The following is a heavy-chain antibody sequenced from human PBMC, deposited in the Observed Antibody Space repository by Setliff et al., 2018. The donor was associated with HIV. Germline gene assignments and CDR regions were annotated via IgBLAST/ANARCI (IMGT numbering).Heavy chain of an antibody. CDR1: GGSISGGVHY. J-gene: IGHJ3*02. D-gene: IGHD6-13*01. CDR3: ARAMSSSWYIDGLDI. V-gene: IGHV4-31*01. Sequence: SDPLSPPCTVSGGSISGGVHYWSWIRLHPGKGLEWIGYIHYSGRTYYHPTLKSQVTISVDTSNNRLSLKLSALTAADEAVYYCARAMSSSWYIDGLDIWGQGTVVTVSS. CDR2: IHYSGRT.